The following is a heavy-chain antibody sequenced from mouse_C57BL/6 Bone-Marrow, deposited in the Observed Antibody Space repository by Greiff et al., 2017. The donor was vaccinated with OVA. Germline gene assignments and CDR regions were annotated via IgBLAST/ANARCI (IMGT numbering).Heavy chain of an antibody. J-gene: IGHJ4*01. Sequence: VQLQQSGPGLVQPSQSLSITCTVSGFSLTSYGVQWGRQSPGKGLEWLGVLGRVGSTDYNAAFISRLSISKDNSNSQVFFKMNSLQADDTAIYYCARKGLGYAMDYWGQGTSVTVSS. CDR1: GFSLTSYG. D-gene: IGHD4-1*01. CDR2: LGRVGST. V-gene: IGHV2-2*01. CDR3: ARKGLGYAMDY.